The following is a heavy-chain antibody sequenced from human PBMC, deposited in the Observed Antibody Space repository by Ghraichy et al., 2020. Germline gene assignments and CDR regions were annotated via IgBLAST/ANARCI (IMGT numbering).Heavy chain of an antibody. J-gene: IGHJ4*02. CDR2: IYYTGIT. CDR3: ARGRVYYGSSGYYLGNFDV. D-gene: IGHD3-22*01. Sequence: SETLSLTCTVSGGSVSSGNYYWSWIRQPPGKGLEWIGYIYYTGITNYNPSLKSRVTISVDTSKDQFSLKLSSVTAADTAVYYCARGRVYYGSSGYYLGNFDVWGQGTLVTVSS. V-gene: IGHV4-61*01. CDR1: GGSVSSGNYY.